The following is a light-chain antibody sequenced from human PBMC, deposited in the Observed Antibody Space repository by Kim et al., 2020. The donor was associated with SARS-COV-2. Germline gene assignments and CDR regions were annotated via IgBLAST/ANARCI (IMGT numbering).Light chain of an antibody. V-gene: IGLV6-57*04. CDR2: EDD. Sequence: NFMLTQPHSVSESPGKTVTISSTRSSGSIATDYVQWYQQRPGGAPITVIYEDDHRPSGVPDRFSGSIDMSSNSASLTISGLKTEDEADYYCQSYDSDNQVFGGGTQLTVL. CDR1: SGSIATDY. J-gene: IGLJ2*01. CDR3: QSYDSDNQV.